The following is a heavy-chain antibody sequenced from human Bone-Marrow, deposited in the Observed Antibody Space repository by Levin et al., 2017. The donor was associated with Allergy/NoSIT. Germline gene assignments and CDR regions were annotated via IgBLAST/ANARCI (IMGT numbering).Heavy chain of an antibody. CDR3: ATGYYHTTSYDY. V-gene: IGHV3-33*02. CDR1: GFTFNTYG. J-gene: IGHJ4*02. Sequence: GESLKISCVASGFTFNTYGMHWVRQAPGKGLEWVAFIWYDGSKEYYADPVKGRSTISTDTATNTLFLQMNTLRGEDTAVYYCATGYYHTTSYDYWGQGTLVTVS. D-gene: IGHD3-9*01. CDR2: IWYDGSKE.